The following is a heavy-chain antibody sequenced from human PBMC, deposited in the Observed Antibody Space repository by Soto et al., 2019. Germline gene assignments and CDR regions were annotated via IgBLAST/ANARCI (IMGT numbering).Heavy chain of an antibody. CDR3: ARGIGGPAVKY. V-gene: IGHV4-4*02. J-gene: IGHJ4*02. D-gene: IGHD1-26*01. CDR1: GGSISSSHW. Sequence: QVQLQESGPGLVKPSGTLSLTCAVSGGSISSSHWWNWVRQPPGKGLEWIGDIYPSGSTNYNTSLKSKISISLDKSKNQLSLNLSSVTAAETAVYYCARGIGGPAVKYWSQGTLVTVSS. CDR2: IYPSGST.